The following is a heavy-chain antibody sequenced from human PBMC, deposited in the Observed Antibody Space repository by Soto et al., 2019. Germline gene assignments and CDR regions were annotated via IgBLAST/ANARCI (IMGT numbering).Heavy chain of an antibody. CDR1: GGSISGYY. CDR3: ARAEGSGRSSTNWFDR. Sequence: SETLSLTCTVSGGSISGYYWSWIRQPPGKGLEWIGYIYHLGNTNYNPSLKSRVTISLDRSRNQFSLTLTSATAADTAVYYCARAEGSGRSSTNWFDRWGQGTLVTVSS. V-gene: IGHV4-59*01. D-gene: IGHD3-10*01. CDR2: IYHLGNT. J-gene: IGHJ5*02.